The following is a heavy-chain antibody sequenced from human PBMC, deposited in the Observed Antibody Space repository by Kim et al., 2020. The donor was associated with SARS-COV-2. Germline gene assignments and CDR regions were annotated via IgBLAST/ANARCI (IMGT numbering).Heavy chain of an antibody. CDR3: ARGPGVGDPYYYGMDV. CDR1: GYTFTSYD. Sequence: ASVKVSCKASGYTFTSYDINWVRQATGQGLEWMGWMNPNSGNTGYAQKFQGRVTMTRNTSISTAYMELSSLRSEDTAVYYCARGPGVGDPYYYGMDVWGQGTTVTVSS. CDR2: MNPNSGNT. J-gene: IGHJ6*02. V-gene: IGHV1-8*01. D-gene: IGHD3-16*01.